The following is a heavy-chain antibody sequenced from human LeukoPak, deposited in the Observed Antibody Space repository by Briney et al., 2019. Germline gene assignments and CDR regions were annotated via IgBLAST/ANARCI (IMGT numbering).Heavy chain of an antibody. CDR1: GGSFSGYY. CDR2: INHSGST. Sequence: SETLSLTCAVYGGSFSGYYWSWIRQPPGKGLEWIGEINHSGSTNYNPSLKSRVTISVDTSKNQFSLKLSSVTAADTAVYYCARGPASRGLRYFVWLWSDAFDIWGQGTMVTVSS. CDR3: ARGPASRGLRYFVWLWSDAFDI. D-gene: IGHD3-9*01. V-gene: IGHV4-34*01. J-gene: IGHJ3*02.